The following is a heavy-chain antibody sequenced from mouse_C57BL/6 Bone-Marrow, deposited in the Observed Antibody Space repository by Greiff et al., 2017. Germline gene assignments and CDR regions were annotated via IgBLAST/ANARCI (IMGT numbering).Heavy chain of an antibody. CDR3: TREFGYYGSSYVYWYFDV. J-gene: IGHJ1*03. V-gene: IGHV1-5*01. Sequence: EVQLQQSGTVLARPGASVKMSCKTSGYTFTSYWMHWVKQRPGQGLEWIGAIYPGNSDTSYNQKFKGKAKLTAVTSASTAYMELSSLTNEDSAVYYCTREFGYYGSSYVYWYFDVGGTGTTVTVSS. D-gene: IGHD1-1*01. CDR1: GYTFTSYW. CDR2: IYPGNSDT.